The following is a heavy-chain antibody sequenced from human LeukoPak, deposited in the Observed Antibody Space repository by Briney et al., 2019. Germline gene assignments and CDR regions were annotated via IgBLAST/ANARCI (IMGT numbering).Heavy chain of an antibody. CDR2: ISSSGSSI. CDR1: GFTFSDYY. D-gene: IGHD6-19*01. CDR3: ARVRSAWYYLDY. V-gene: IGHV3-11*01. J-gene: IGHJ4*02. Sequence: PGGSLRLSCAASGFTFSDYYMSWIRQAPGKGLECVSYISSSGSSIYYADSVKGRFTISRDNAKNSLSLQMNSLRAEDTAVYYCARVRSAWYYLDYWGQGTLVTVSS.